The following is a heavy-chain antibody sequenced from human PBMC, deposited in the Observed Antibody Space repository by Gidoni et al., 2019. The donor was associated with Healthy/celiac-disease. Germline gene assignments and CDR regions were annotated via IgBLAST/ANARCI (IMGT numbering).Heavy chain of an antibody. V-gene: IGHV3-23*01. D-gene: IGHD3-22*01. CDR3: ASGPNYYYDSSGYYLDY. J-gene: IGHJ4*02. CDR1: GFTFSSYA. Sequence: EVQLLESGGGLVQPGGSLRLSCAASGFTFSSYAMSWVRQAPGKGLEWVSAISGSGGSTYYADSVKGRFTISRDNSKNTLYLQMNSLRAEDTAVYYCASGPNYYYDSSGYYLDYWGQGTLVTVSS. CDR2: ISGSGGST.